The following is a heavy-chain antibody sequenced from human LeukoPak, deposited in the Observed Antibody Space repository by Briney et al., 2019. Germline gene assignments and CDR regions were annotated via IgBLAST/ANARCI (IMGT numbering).Heavy chain of an antibody. V-gene: IGHV3-30-3*01. CDR3: ARDPGYSSDAFDI. Sequence: PGGSLRLSCAASGFTFSTYWMSWVRQAPGKGLEWVAVISYDGSNKYYADSVKGRFTISRDNSKNTLYLQMNSLRAEDTAVYYCARDPGYSSDAFDIWGQGTMVTVSS. J-gene: IGHJ3*02. D-gene: IGHD6-13*01. CDR2: ISYDGSNK. CDR1: GFTFSTYW.